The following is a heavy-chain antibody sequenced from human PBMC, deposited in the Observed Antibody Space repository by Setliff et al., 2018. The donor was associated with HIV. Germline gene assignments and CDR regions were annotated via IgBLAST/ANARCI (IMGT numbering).Heavy chain of an antibody. V-gene: IGHV4-34*01. J-gene: IGHJ4*02. CDR1: GGSFSGYY. CDR2: INHSGHT. CDR3: ARVGSVGYFRFFDY. Sequence: SETLSLTCAVYGGSFSGYYWVWIRQPPGKGLEWIGEINHSGHTFYHPALKSRATISLDTSKNQVHLTLTSVTAADTAVYHCARVGSVGYFRFFDYWGQGTLVTVSS. D-gene: IGHD1-26*01.